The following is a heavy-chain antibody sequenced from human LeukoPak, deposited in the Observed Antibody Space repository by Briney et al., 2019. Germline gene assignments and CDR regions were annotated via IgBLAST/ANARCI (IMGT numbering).Heavy chain of an antibody. Sequence: ASVKVSCKASGYTFTNYGISWVRQAPGQGLEWMGWISAYNGNTKYAQEFQGRVTMTTDTSTSTAYMELRSLSSDDTAVYHCARDNHRSSWSWFDPWGQGTLVTASS. V-gene: IGHV1-18*01. D-gene: IGHD6-13*01. CDR3: ARDNHRSSWSWFDP. CDR1: GYTFTNYG. CDR2: ISAYNGNT. J-gene: IGHJ5*02.